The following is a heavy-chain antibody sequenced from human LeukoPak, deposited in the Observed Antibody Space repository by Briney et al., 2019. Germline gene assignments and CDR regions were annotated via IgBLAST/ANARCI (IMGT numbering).Heavy chain of an antibody. CDR1: GGSISSYY. D-gene: IGHD3-10*01. J-gene: IGHJ4*02. Sequence: PSETLSLTCTVSGGSISSYYWSWIRQPPGKGLEWIGYIYYSGSTNYNPSLKSRVTISVDTSKNQFSLKLSFVTAADTAVYYCARALWGSGSYFDYWGQGTLVTVSS. CDR2: IYYSGST. V-gene: IGHV4-59*01. CDR3: ARALWGSGSYFDY.